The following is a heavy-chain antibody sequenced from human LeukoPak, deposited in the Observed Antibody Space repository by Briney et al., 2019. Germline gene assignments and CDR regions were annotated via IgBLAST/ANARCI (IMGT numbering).Heavy chain of an antibody. Sequence: GASVKVSCKASGYTFTSYGISWVRQAPGQGLEWMGWISAYNGNTNYAQKLQGRVTMTTDTSTSTAYMELRSLRSDGTAVYYCARGAVVVPAAIVFGFDPWGQGTLVTVSS. V-gene: IGHV1-18*01. CDR1: GYTFTSYG. D-gene: IGHD2-2*01. CDR2: ISAYNGNT. J-gene: IGHJ5*02. CDR3: ARGAVVVPAAIVFGFDP.